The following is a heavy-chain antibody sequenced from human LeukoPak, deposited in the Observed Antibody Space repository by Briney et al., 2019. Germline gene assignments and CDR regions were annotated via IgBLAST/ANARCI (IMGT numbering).Heavy chain of an antibody. CDR2: IYPGDSDT. D-gene: IGHD4-11*01. V-gene: IGHV5-51*01. CDR3: TTVQNFDY. J-gene: IGHJ4*02. Sequence: GDPLKISCKASGYSFTYYWIGWVRQMPGKGLEWMGIIYPGDSDTRYSPSFQGQVTISADKSISTAYLQWSSLKASDTAMYYCTTVQNFDYWGQGTLVTVSS. CDR1: GYSFTYYW.